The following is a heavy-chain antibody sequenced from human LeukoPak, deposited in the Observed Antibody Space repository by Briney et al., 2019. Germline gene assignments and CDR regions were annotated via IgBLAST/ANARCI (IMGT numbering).Heavy chain of an antibody. J-gene: IGHJ3*02. CDR2: MNRNSGNA. Sequence: ASVKVSCKASGYTFTSYDINWVRQATGQGLEWMGWMNRNSGNAGYAQKFQGRVTMTRNTSISTAYMELSSLRSEDTAVYYCARGSCSRGYDAFDIWGQGTMVTVSS. CDR3: ARGSCSRGYDAFDI. CDR1: GYTFTSYD. V-gene: IGHV1-8*01. D-gene: IGHD3-22*01.